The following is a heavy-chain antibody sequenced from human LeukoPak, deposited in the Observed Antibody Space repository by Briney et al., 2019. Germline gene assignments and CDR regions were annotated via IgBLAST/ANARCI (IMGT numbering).Heavy chain of an antibody. J-gene: IGHJ5*02. V-gene: IGHV1-2*02. CDR3: VREARAGYWFDP. Sequence: ASVKVSCKASGYTFTSYYIHWVRQAPGQGLEWMGWINPDSGGTNYAQQFQGRVTMTRDTSISTVYMDLSRLRSDDTAMYYCVREARAGYWFDPWGQGTLVIVSS. CDR1: GYTFTSYY. CDR2: INPDSGGT.